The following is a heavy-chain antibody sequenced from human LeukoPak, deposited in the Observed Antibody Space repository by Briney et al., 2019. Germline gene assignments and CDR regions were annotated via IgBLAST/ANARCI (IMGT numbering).Heavy chain of an antibody. CDR1: SGSFSDYC. D-gene: IGHD5-24*01. CDR3: ARERRWLQLNAFDI. Sequence: SETLSLTCAVHSGSFSDYCWTWIRQPPGKGLEWIGEINHSGSTNYNPSLKSRVTISVDTSKNQFSLKLSSVTAADTAVYYCARERRWLQLNAFDIWGQGTTVTVSS. V-gene: IGHV4-34*01. J-gene: IGHJ3*02. CDR2: INHSGST.